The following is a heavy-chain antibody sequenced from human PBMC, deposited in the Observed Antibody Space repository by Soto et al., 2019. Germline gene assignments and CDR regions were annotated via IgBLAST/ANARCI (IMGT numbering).Heavy chain of an antibody. J-gene: IGHJ5*02. Sequence: EVQLVEAGGGVAGLGGSLRPSCASSGVTLDDYGMNGVGQAPGKGGEWGSGINWKGGRTNYSDFVKGRFTISRDNAKYSLYLQMNSLRVEDTAFYYCVRDLSGSATYHWFDTWGQGTLVIVSS. CDR3: VRDLSGSATYHWFDT. CDR1: GVTLDDYG. V-gene: IGHV3-20*04. D-gene: IGHD3-10*01. CDR2: INWKGGRT.